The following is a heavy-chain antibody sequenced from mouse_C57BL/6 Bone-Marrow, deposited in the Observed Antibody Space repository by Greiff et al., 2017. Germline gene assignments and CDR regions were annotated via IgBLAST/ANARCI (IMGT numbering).Heavy chain of an antibody. J-gene: IGHJ4*01. CDR2: IYPRSGNT. CDR3: ARTEVVSLDYDAMDD. V-gene: IGHV1-81*01. D-gene: IGHD1-1*01. CDR1: GYTFTSSG. Sequence: QVQLQQSGAGLARPGASVKLSCKASGYTFTSSGISWVKQTTGQGLGGIGEIYPRSGNTFYNEKFKGKATLTADKSSSTAYMELRSLTSEDSAVYFCARTEVVSLDYDAMDDWGQGTSVTVSS.